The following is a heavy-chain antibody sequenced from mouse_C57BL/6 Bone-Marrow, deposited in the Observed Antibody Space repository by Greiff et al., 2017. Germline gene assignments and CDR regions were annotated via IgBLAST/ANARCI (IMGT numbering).Heavy chain of an antibody. Sequence: EVKLVESGPGLAKPSQTLSLTCSVTGYSITSDYWNWIRKFPGNKLEYMGYISYSGSPYYNPSLKSRISITRDTSKNQYYLQLNSVTTEDTATYYCARYRRNSSGPFDYWGQGTTLTVSS. D-gene: IGHD3-2*02. J-gene: IGHJ2*01. V-gene: IGHV3-8*01. CDR1: GYSITSDY. CDR3: ARYRRNSSGPFDY. CDR2: ISYSGSP.